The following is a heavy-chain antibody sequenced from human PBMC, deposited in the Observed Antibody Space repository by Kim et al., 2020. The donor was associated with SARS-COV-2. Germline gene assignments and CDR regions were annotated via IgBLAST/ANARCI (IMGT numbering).Heavy chain of an antibody. CDR2: IIHSGGT. CDR1: GRSFNDHY. Sequence: ETLSLTCAVYGRSFNDHYWTWIRQAPGKGLEWIGEIIHSGGTNYNPSLKSRVTISVDTSKSQFSLKLTSVTAADTAIYFCARGRRESLYFYGLDVWGQGTTVTVSS. V-gene: IGHV4-34*01. J-gene: IGHJ6*02. CDR3: ARGRRESLYFYGLDV. D-gene: IGHD3-16*01.